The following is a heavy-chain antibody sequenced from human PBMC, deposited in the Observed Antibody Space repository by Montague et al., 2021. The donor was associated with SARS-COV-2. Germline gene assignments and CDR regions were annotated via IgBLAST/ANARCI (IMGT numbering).Heavy chain of an antibody. Sequence: SETLSLTCTVSGGSISSSSYYWGWIRQPPGKGLEWIGSIYYSGSTYYNPSLKSRVTISVDTSKNQFSLKLSSVTAADTAVYYSARQENSSGWFKPDAFDIWGQGTMVTVSS. CDR2: IYYSGST. CDR1: GGSISSSSYY. V-gene: IGHV4-39*01. J-gene: IGHJ3*02. D-gene: IGHD6-19*01. CDR3: ARQENSSGWFKPDAFDI.